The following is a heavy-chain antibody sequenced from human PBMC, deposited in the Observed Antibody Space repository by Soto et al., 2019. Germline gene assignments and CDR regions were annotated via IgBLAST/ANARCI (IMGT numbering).Heavy chain of an antibody. Sequence: QVQLVESVGGVVQPGRSLRLSCAASGFTFSSYGMHWVRQAPGKGLEWVAVISYDGSNKYYADSVKCRFTISRDNSKNSLYLQMNSLRVEDTAVYYCAKAGDYYDSSGPACHWGQGTLVTVSS. CDR1: GFTFSSYG. CDR3: AKAGDYYDSSGPACH. V-gene: IGHV3-30*18. CDR2: ISYDGSNK. J-gene: IGHJ4*02. D-gene: IGHD3-22*01.